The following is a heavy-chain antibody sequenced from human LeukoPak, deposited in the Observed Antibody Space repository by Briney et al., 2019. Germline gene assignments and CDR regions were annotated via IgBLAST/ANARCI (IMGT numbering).Heavy chain of an antibody. CDR1: GGSISSYY. CDR3: ARVRAAAGLRWFDP. Sequence: PSETLSLTCTVSGGSISSYYWSWIRQPPGKGLEWIGYIYYSGSINYNPSLKSRVTISVDTSKNQFSLKLSSVTAADTAVYYCARVRAAAGLRWFDPWGPGTLVTVSS. CDR2: IYYSGSI. V-gene: IGHV4-59*01. D-gene: IGHD6-13*01. J-gene: IGHJ5*02.